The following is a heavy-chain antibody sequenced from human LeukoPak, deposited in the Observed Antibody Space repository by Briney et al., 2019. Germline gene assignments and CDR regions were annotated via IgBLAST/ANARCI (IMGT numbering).Heavy chain of an antibody. CDR2: IDPSDSYT. Sequence: GESLKISCKGSGYSFTSYWISWVRQMPGKGLEWMGRIDPSDSYTNYSPSFQGHVTTSADKSISTAYLQWSSLKASDTAMYYCTRGRIYYDSSGYGMDVWGQGTTVTVSS. D-gene: IGHD3-22*01. CDR3: TRGRIYYDSSGYGMDV. J-gene: IGHJ6*02. V-gene: IGHV5-10-1*01. CDR1: GYSFTSYW.